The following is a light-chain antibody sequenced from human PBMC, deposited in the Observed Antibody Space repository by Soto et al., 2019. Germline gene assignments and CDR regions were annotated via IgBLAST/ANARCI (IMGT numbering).Light chain of an antibody. CDR1: QSVSSSY. J-gene: IGKJ2*01. Sequence: EIVLTQSPGTLSLSPGERATLSCRASQSVSSSYLAWYQQKPGQAPRLLIYGESSRATGIPDRFSGSGSGTDFTLTISRLDPEDFAVYYCQQYGSSPPYTFGQGTKLEIK. CDR3: QQYGSSPPYT. CDR2: GES. V-gene: IGKV3-20*01.